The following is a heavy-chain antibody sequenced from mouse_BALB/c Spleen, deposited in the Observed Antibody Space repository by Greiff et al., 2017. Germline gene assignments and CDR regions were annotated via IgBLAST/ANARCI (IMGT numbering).Heavy chain of an antibody. CDR3: ARNWDYYGSSPFAY. CDR2: IWSGGST. D-gene: IGHD1-1*01. V-gene: IGHV2-4-1*01. Sequence: VQLQESGPGLVQPSQSLSITCTVSGFSLTSYGVHWVRQSPGKGLEWLGVIWSGGSTDYNAAFISRLSISKDNSKSQVFFKMNSLQADDTAIYYCARNWDYYGSSPFAYWGQGTLVTVSA. J-gene: IGHJ3*01. CDR1: GFSLTSYG.